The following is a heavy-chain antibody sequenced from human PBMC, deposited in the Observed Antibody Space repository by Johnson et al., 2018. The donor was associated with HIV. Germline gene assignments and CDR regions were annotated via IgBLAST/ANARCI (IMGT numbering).Heavy chain of an antibody. CDR3: AKDRGGLAYWGGDCYRYEAFDI. CDR2: ISGSGGST. V-gene: IGHV3-23*04. D-gene: IGHD2-21*01. Sequence: VQLVESGGGLVQPGGSLRLSCAASGFTFSSYAMSWVRQAPGKGLEWVSAISGSGGSTYYADSVKGRFTISRDNSKHTLYLQMNSLRAEDTAVYYCAKDRGGLAYWGGDCYRYEAFDIWGQGTMVTVSS. CDR1: GFTFSSYA. J-gene: IGHJ3*02.